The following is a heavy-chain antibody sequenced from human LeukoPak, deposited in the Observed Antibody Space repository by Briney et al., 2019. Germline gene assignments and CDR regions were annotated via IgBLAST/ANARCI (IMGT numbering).Heavy chain of an antibody. CDR1: GFIFSGSW. D-gene: IGHD5-18*01. Sequence: GGSLRLSCTASGFIFSGSWMAWLRQAPGKGLEWVALITYDGSGKFYADSVKGRFTISRDNSKNTLYLQMNSLRAEDTAVYYCPRSGYYYEKDYWGQGTLVTVSS. CDR2: ITYDGSGK. V-gene: IGHV3-30-3*01. CDR3: PRSGYYYEKDY. J-gene: IGHJ4*02.